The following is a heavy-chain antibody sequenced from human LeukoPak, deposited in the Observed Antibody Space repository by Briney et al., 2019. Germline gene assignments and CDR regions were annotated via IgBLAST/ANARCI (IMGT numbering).Heavy chain of an antibody. CDR2: IIPIFGTA. D-gene: IGHD2/OR15-2a*01. CDR1: VGTFSSYV. CDR3: VRSLRISSIDY. V-gene: IGHV1-69*13. J-gene: IGHJ4*02. Sequence: GASVKVSCKASVGTFSSYVISWVRQAPRQGREWMGGIIPIFGTANYAQKFQGRVTITADESTSTAYMELSSLTSEDTALYYCVRSLRISSIDYWGQGTLVAASP.